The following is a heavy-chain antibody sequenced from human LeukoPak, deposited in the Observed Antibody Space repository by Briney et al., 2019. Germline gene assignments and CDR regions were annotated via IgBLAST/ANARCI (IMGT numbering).Heavy chain of an antibody. J-gene: IGHJ3*02. CDR2: IIPTFGTA. D-gene: IGHD3-3*01. Sequence: SVKVSCKASGGTFSSYAISWVRQAPGQGLEWMGGIIPTFGTANYAQKFQGRVTITTDESTSTAYMELSSLRSEDTAVYYCARPIRTIFGVVMPDAFDIWGQGTMVTVSS. CDR3: ARPIRTIFGVVMPDAFDI. CDR1: GGTFSSYA. V-gene: IGHV1-69*05.